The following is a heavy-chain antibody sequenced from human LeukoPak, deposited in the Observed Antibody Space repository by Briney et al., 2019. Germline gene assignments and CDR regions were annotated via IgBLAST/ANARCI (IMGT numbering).Heavy chain of an antibody. V-gene: IGHV4-31*03. CDR3: AKYYTDYSKYFAVDH. D-gene: IGHD4-4*01. J-gene: IGHJ4*02. CDR1: GGSISSGGYY. CDR2: IYYSGST. Sequence: NPSQTLSLTCTVSGGSISSGGYYWSWIRQHPGKGLEWIGNIYYSGSTFYNPSLKSRLTISVDTSKNQLSLKLRSVTAADTAVYYCAKYYTDYSKYFAVDHWGQGTLVTVSS.